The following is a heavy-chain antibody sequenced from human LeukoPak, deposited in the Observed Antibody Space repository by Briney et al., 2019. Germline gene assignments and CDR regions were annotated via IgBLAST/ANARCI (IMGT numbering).Heavy chain of an antibody. V-gene: IGHV1-2*06. CDR1: GYTLTGYY. J-gene: IGHJ4*02. CDR2: INPNSGGT. Sequence: ASVKVSCKASGYTLTGYYMHWVRQAPGQGLEWMGRINPNSGGTNYAQKFQGRVTMTRDTSISTAYMELSRLRSDDTAVYYCARGSSSGWYGYYFDYWGQGTLVTVSS. D-gene: IGHD6-19*01. CDR3: ARGSSSGWYGYYFDY.